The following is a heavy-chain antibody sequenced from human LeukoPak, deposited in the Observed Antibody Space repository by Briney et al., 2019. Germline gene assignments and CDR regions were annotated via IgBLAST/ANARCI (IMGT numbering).Heavy chain of an antibody. D-gene: IGHD2-2*01. CDR1: DFTFDFYW. J-gene: IGHJ4*02. CDR2: ILPDGSQK. V-gene: IGHV3-7*01. Sequence: GGSLRLSCVASDFTFDFYWMTWVRQAPGKGLEWLANILPDGSQKYYVDSVKGRFTISRDNPKNSLYLQINNPRAEDTAVYYCGRLAHNAWYAIDFWGQGTLVTVSS. CDR3: GRLAHNAWYAIDF.